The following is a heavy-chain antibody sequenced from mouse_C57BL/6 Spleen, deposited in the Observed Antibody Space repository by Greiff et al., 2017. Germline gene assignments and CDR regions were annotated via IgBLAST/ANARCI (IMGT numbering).Heavy chain of an antibody. J-gene: IGHJ3*01. CDR1: GYAFSSYW. V-gene: IGHV1-80*01. CDR2: IYPGDGDT. D-gene: IGHD3-2*02. CDR3: ARGDSSGYVAWFAY. Sequence: QVQLQQSGAELVKPGASVKISCKASGYAFSSYWMNWVKQRPGKGLEWIGQIYPGDGDTNYNGKFKGKATLTADKSSSTAYMQLSSLTSEDSAVYVCARGDSSGYVAWFAYWGQGTLVTVSA.